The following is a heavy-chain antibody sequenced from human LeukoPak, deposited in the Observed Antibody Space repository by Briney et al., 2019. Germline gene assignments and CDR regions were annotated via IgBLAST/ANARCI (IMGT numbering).Heavy chain of an antibody. CDR3: VRVRGSGWSQSYFDY. CDR2: NRNKANGYTT. D-gene: IGHD6-19*01. V-gene: IGHV3-72*01. Sequence: PGGSLRLSCAASGFTFSDHYMDWVRQAPGTGLEWIGRNRNKANGYTTEYAASVKGRFTISRDDSQDSLFLQMNSLKTEDTAVYYCVRVRGSGWSQSYFDYWGQGTLVTVSS. J-gene: IGHJ4*02. CDR1: GFTFSDHY.